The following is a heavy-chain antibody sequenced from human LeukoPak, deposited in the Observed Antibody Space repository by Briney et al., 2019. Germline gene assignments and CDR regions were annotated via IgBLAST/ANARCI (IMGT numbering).Heavy chain of an antibody. D-gene: IGHD3-22*01. Sequence: SETLSLTCTVSGGSISSSSYYWGWIRQPPGRGLEWIGSIYSRGSTYYNPSLKSRVTISVDTSKNQFSLKLSSVTAADTAVYYCATSYYDSSGYRLIDYWGQGTLVTVSS. CDR2: IYSRGST. CDR3: ATSYYDSSGYRLIDY. CDR1: GGSISSSSYY. J-gene: IGHJ4*02. V-gene: IGHV4-39*01.